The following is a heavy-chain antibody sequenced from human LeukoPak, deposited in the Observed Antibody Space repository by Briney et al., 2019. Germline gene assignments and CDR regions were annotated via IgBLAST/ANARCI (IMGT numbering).Heavy chain of an antibody. D-gene: IGHD3-22*01. CDR2: ISAYNGNT. J-gene: IGHJ4*02. V-gene: IGHV1-18*01. CDR1: GYTFTSYG. Sequence: ASVKVSCKASGYTFTSYGISWVRQAPGQGLEWMGWISAYNGNTNYAQKLQGRVTMTTDTSTSTAYMELRSLRSDDTAVYYCAREYYDSSGYCGGVYWGQGTLVTVSS. CDR3: AREYYDSSGYCGGVY.